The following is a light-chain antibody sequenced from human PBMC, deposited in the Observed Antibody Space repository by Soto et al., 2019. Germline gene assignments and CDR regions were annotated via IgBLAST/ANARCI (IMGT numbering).Light chain of an antibody. V-gene: IGKV3-11*02. J-gene: IGKJ4*01. Sequence: EIVVTQSPATLSVSPGEEATLACVASQSVSSYVAWYQQRPCQAPRLLIYDASQRATGIPTRLSGGGSGRAFTLTISRLEPEDFAVYYCQQRGDWPVTFGGGTRVE. CDR1: QSVSSY. CDR3: QQRGDWPVT. CDR2: DAS.